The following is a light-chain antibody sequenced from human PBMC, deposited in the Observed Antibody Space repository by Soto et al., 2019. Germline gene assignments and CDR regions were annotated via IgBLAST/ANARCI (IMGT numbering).Light chain of an antibody. J-gene: IGKJ2*01. CDR2: DAS. V-gene: IGKV1-33*01. Sequence: EILMTQSPSTLSVSLGDRATLTCKASQGIRNYLNWYQQKHGKAPKLLIYDASNWDTGIPSRFSGGGSGTDFTLTISSLQPEDIAVYYCQQRYNLPYTFGQGTKLEIK. CDR1: QGIRNY. CDR3: QQRYNLPYT.